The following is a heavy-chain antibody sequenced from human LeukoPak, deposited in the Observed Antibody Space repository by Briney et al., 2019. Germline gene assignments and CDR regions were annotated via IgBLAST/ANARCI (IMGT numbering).Heavy chain of an antibody. J-gene: IGHJ5*02. D-gene: IGHD3-10*01. Sequence: GGSLRLSCAASGFTFSSYSMNWVRQAPGKGLEWVSCISSSSSTIYYPDSVKGRFTISRDNAKNSLYLQMNSLRAEDTAVYYCARSGIGGRDHWGQGTLVTVSS. CDR1: GFTFSSYS. CDR2: ISSSSSTI. CDR3: ARSGIGGRDH. V-gene: IGHV3-48*04.